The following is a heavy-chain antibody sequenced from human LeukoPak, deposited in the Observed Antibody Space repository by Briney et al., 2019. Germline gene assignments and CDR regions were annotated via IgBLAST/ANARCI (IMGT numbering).Heavy chain of an antibody. Sequence: SETLSPTCTFSGGSISSYYWSWIRQPAGKGLEWIGRIYTSGSTNYNPSLKSRVTISVDTSKNQFSLKLSSVTAADTAVYYCARVDTAMVPEDWGQGTLVTVSS. V-gene: IGHV4-4*07. CDR1: GGSISSYY. J-gene: IGHJ4*02. CDR2: IYTSGST. CDR3: ARVDTAMVPED. D-gene: IGHD5-18*01.